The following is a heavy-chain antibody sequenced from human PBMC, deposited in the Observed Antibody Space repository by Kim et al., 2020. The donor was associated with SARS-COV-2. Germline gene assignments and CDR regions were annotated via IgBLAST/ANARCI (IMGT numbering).Heavy chain of an antibody. D-gene: IGHD3-9*01. V-gene: IGHV3-21*01. J-gene: IGHJ6*02. CDR1: GFIFSTHG. Sequence: GGSLRLSCTASGFIFSTHGVNWVRQAPGKGLEWVSSISSSSNYIYYADSVKGRFTISRDNAKNSLYLQMNSLRAEDAAVYYCAREWPLPGYYQEHFYFGMDVWGHGTTVTVSS. CDR2: ISSSSNYI. CDR3: AREWPLPGYYQEHFYFGMDV.